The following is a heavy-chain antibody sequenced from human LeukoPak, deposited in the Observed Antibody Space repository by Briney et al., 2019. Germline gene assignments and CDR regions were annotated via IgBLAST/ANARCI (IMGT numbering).Heavy chain of an antibody. V-gene: IGHV3-11*06. D-gene: IGHD6-13*01. Sequence: GGSLRLSCAASGFTFSDYYMSWIRQAPGKGLEWVSYISSSSSYTNYADSVKGRFTISRDNAKNSLYLQVNSLRAEDTAVYYCARARAAAGLGYFDYWGQGTLVTVSS. CDR3: ARARAAAGLGYFDY. J-gene: IGHJ4*02. CDR2: ISSSSSYT. CDR1: GFTFSDYY.